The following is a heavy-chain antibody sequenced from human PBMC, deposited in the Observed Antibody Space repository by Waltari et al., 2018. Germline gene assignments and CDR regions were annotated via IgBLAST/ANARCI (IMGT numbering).Heavy chain of an antibody. Sequence: QVQLQESGPGLMKPSETLSLTCTVSGGSISTYYWSWIRQPPGKGLEWIGYLYKSGNTNYNPSLKSRVTISLDTSKNQFSLKLTSVTAADTAVYYCARHGSGYSYDYWGQGTLVTVSS. CDR3: ARHGSGYSYDY. J-gene: IGHJ4*02. CDR2: LYKSGNT. D-gene: IGHD5-18*01. V-gene: IGHV4-59*08. CDR1: GGSISTYY.